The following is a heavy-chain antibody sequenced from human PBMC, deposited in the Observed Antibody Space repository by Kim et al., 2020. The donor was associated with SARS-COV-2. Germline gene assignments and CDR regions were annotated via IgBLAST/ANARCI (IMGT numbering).Heavy chain of an antibody. CDR1: GFTFSSYA. CDR2: ISGSGGST. J-gene: IGHJ6*02. Sequence: GGSLRLSCAASGFTFSSYAMSWVRQAPGKGLEWVSAISGSGGSTYYADSVKGRFTISRDNSKNTLYLQMNSLRAEDTAVYYCARRCLVGIDGCGSDVVVTATPLYYYYGMDVWGQGTTVTVSS. CDR3: ARRCLVGIDGCGSDVVVTATPLYYYYGMDV. D-gene: IGHD2-21*02. V-gene: IGHV3-23*01.